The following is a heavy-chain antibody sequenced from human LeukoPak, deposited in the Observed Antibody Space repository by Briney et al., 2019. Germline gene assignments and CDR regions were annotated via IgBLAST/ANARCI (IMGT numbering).Heavy chain of an antibody. CDR1: GFTFSDYY. V-gene: IGHV3-7*01. CDR2: IKQDGSEE. Sequence: PGGSLRLSCAASGFTFSDYYMSWIRQAPGKGLEWVANIKQDGSEEYYVDSVRGRFTISRDNAKKSLYLQMNSLRAEDTAVYYCAKVTLTSATFDYWGQGALVTVSS. J-gene: IGHJ4*02. D-gene: IGHD4/OR15-4a*01. CDR3: AKVTLTSATFDY.